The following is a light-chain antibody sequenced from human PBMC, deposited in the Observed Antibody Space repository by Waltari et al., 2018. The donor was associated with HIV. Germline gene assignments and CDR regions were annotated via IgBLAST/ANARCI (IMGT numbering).Light chain of an antibody. Sequence: DIQLTQSPAILSASVGDSVTIICRASEPIRSDLAWFQQKAGKAPKRLIFAASTLQTGVPQMFSGSGSGTEFTLTVTSLQPEDCATYFCQPHNSFPITFGGGTKV. J-gene: IGKJ4*01. CDR3: QPHNSFPIT. CDR2: AAS. V-gene: IGKV1-9*01. CDR1: EPIRSD.